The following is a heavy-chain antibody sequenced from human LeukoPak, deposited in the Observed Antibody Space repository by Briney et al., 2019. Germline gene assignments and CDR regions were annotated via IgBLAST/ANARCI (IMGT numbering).Heavy chain of an antibody. V-gene: IGHV3-21*04. Sequence: GGSLRLSCAASGFTFSSYGMSWVRQAPGKGLEWVSTISSSGGSTYYADSVKGRFTMSRDNAKNSLYLQMNSLRAEDTAVYYCARARGSYSFDYWGQGTLVTVSS. CDR3: ARARGSYSFDY. D-gene: IGHD1-26*01. CDR1: GFTFSSYG. CDR2: ISSSGGST. J-gene: IGHJ4*02.